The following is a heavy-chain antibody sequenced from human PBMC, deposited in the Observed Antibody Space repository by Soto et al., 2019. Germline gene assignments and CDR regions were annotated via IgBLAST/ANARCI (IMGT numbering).Heavy chain of an antibody. CDR1: GFVFNASS. V-gene: IGHV3-73*01. J-gene: IGHJ4*02. D-gene: IGHD3-10*01. CDR2: IRDRAYNYAT. Sequence: EVLLVESGGGVVQPGGAMKLSCVTAGFVFNASSIHWVRQASGKGLEWVGRIRDRAYNYATAYTASVKGRLTISRDDSTNTAYLQMNSLRTEDTASYYCTRLISAAQDYWGKGTMVTVSS. CDR3: TRLISAAQDY.